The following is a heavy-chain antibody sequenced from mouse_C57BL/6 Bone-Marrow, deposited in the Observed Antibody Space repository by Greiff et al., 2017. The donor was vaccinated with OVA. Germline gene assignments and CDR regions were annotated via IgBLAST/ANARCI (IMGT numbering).Heavy chain of an antibody. CDR3: ARDGYYGSSYRYFDV. D-gene: IGHD1-1*01. Sequence: ESGPGLVKPSQSLSLTCSVTGYSITSGYYWNWIRQFPGNKLEWMGYISYDGSNNYNPSLKNRISITRDTSKNQFFLKLNSVTTEDTATYYCARDGYYGSSYRYFDVWGTGTTVTVSS. V-gene: IGHV3-6*01. CDR1: GYSITSGYY. J-gene: IGHJ1*03. CDR2: ISYDGSN.